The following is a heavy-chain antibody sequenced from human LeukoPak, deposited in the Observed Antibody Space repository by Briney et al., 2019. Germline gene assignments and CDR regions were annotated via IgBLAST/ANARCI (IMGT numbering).Heavy chain of an antibody. CDR3: ARRGYSNLYYYYYYMDV. V-gene: IGHV4-4*09. D-gene: IGHD4-11*01. CDR2: IYTSGST. J-gene: IGHJ6*03. CDR1: GGSISSYY. Sequence: SETLSLTCTVSGGSISSYYWSWIRQPPGKGLEWIGYIYTSGSTNYNPSLKSRVTISVDTSKNQFSLKLCSVTAADTAVYYCARRGYSNLYYYYYYMDVWGKGTTVTVSS.